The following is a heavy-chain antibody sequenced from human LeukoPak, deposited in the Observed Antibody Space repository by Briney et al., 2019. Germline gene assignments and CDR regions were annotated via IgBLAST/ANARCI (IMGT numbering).Heavy chain of an antibody. D-gene: IGHD2-15*01. V-gene: IGHV3-7*01. CDR1: GFTFKNHW. CDR2: IKYDGSEK. CDR3: TSGRGYSS. Sequence: GGSLRLSCAASGFTFKNHWMTWVRQAPGKGLEWVANIKYDGSEKYYVGSVKGRFTISRDNAKNSLYLQMTSLRVEGTAVYYCTSGRGYSSGGQGTLVTVSS. J-gene: IGHJ4*02.